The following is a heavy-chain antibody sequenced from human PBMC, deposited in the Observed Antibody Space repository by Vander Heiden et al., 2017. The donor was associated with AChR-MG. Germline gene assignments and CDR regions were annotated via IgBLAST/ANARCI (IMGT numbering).Heavy chain of an antibody. D-gene: IGHD1-26*01. V-gene: IGHV4-34*01. CDR3: ARTSGTYGYGY. CDR2: INHSGST. J-gene: IGHJ4*02. CDR1: GGLFSGYY. Sequence: QVQLQQWGAGLLKPSETLSLTCAVSGGLFSGYYWSWIRQPPGKGLEWIGEINHSGSTNYSPSLKSRVTISVDTSKNQFSLKLSSVTAADTAVYFCARTSGTYGYGYWGQGALVTVSS.